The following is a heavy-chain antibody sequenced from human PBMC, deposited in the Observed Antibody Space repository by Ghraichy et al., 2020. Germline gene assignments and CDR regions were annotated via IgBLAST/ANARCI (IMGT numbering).Heavy chain of an antibody. Sequence: GGSLRLSCETSGFTFSSYWMYWVRQAPGKGLVWVSRINNDGSSTNYADSVKGRFTVSRDNAKNTLYLQMNSLRAEDTAVYFCARDRPGYCSTSSCSYYFDYWGQGTLVTVSS. CDR3: ARDRPGYCSTSSCSYYFDY. V-gene: IGHV3-74*01. CDR1: GFTFSSYW. D-gene: IGHD2-2*01. CDR2: INNDGSST. J-gene: IGHJ4*02.